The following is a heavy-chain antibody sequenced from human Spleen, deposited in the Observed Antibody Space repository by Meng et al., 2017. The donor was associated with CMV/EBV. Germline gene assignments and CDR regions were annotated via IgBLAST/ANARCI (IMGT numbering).Heavy chain of an antibody. J-gene: IGHJ5*02. V-gene: IGHV3-30-3*01. CDR3: ERARYTGYNWFDP. Sequence: ASGFTFSSYAMHWVRQAPGKGLEWVAVISYDGSNKYYADSVKGRFTISRDNSKNTLYLQMNSLRAEDTAVYYCERARYTGYNWFDPWGQGTLVTVSS. D-gene: IGHD1-14*01. CDR2: ISYDGSNK. CDR1: GFTFSSYA.